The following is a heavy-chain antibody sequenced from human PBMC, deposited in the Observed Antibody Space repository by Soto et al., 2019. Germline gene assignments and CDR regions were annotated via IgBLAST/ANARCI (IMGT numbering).Heavy chain of an antibody. D-gene: IGHD4-17*01. J-gene: IGHJ6*02. CDR1: GYTFTSYY. CDR3: AREDGVPDYYYYGMDV. CDR2: INPSGGST. Sequence: ASVKVSCKASGYTFTSYYMHCVRQAPGQGLEWMGIINPSGGSTSYAQKFQGRVTMTRDTSTSTVYMELSSLRSEDTAVYYCAREDGVPDYYYYGMDVWGQGTTVTVSS. V-gene: IGHV1-46*01.